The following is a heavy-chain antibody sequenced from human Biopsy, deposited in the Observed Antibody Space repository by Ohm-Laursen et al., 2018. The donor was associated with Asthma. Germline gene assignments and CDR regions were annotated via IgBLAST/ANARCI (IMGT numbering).Heavy chain of an antibody. Sequence: SETLSLTCSVSYGSITSGGYYWTWIRQHPGKGPEWIGIIYYSGSTYYNPSLKSRVSISIDTSKNQYSLKLSSVTAADTAVYYCARAQDYYDSRGYYRSFDYWGQGTLVTVSS. D-gene: IGHD3-22*01. CDR3: ARAQDYYDSRGYYRSFDY. CDR1: YGSITSGGYY. J-gene: IGHJ4*02. CDR2: IYYSGST. V-gene: IGHV4-31*03.